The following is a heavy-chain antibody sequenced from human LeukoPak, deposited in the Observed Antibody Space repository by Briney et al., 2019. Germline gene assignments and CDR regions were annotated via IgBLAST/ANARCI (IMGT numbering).Heavy chain of an antibody. J-gene: IGHJ5*02. V-gene: IGHV4-30-4*08. D-gene: IGHD3-10*01. CDR2: IYYSGST. Sequence: PSETPSLTCTVSGGSISISGYYWVWIRQPPGKGLEWIGNIYYSGSTHHNPSLKSRVTISVDTSKNQFSLKLSSVTATDTAVYYCARSLLSAGSGSYGFDPWGQGTLVTVSS. CDR1: GGSISISGYY. CDR3: ARSLLSAGSGSYGFDP.